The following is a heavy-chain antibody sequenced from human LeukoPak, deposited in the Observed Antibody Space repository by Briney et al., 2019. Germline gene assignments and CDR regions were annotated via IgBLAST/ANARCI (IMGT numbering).Heavy chain of an antibody. D-gene: IGHD4-17*01. Sequence: SETLSLTCTVSGGSISSSSYHWGWIRQAPGKGLEWIGSIYYSGSTYYNPSLKSRVTISVDTSKNQFSLKLSSVTAADTAVYYCVRGGGFGDVYFDYWGQGTLVTVSS. CDR2: IYYSGST. J-gene: IGHJ4*02. CDR1: GGSISSSSYH. CDR3: VRGGGFGDVYFDY. V-gene: IGHV4-39*01.